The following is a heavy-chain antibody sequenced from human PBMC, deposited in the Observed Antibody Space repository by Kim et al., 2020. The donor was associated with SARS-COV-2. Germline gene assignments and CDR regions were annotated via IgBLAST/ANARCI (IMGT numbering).Heavy chain of an antibody. D-gene: IGHD6-13*01. V-gene: IGHV1-69*13. CDR2: IIPIFGTA. CDR1: GGTFSSYA. Sequence: SVKVSCKASGGTFSSYAISWVRQAPGQGLEWMGGIIPIFGTANYAQKFQGRVTITADESTSTAYMELSSLRSEDTAVYYCAREASIAAAGSPSGWFDPWGQGTLVTVSS. J-gene: IGHJ5*02. CDR3: AREASIAAAGSPSGWFDP.